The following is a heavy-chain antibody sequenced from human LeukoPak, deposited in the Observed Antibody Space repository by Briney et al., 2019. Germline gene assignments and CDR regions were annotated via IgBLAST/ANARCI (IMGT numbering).Heavy chain of an antibody. J-gene: IGHJ4*02. CDR3: ARGGMADY. D-gene: IGHD5-24*01. Sequence: ASETLSLTCTVSGGSISSYYWSWIRQPPVKGLEWIGEINHSGSTNYNPSLKSRVTISVDTSKNQFSLKLSSVTAADTAVYYCARGGMADYWGQGTLVTVSS. CDR2: INHSGST. V-gene: IGHV4-34*01. CDR1: GGSISSYY.